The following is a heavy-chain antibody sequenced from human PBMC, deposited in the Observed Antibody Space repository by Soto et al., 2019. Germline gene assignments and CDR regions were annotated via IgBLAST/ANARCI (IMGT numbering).Heavy chain of an antibody. J-gene: IGHJ4*02. CDR2: ISSSSSYI. CDR3: ARDYRGSHPNYFDY. Sequence: GGSLRLSCAASGFTFSSYSMNWVRQAPGKGLEWVSSISSSSSYIYYADSVKGRFTISRDNAKNSLYLQMNSLRAEDTAVYYCARDYRGSHPNYFDYCGQGTLVTVSS. CDR1: GFTFSSYS. D-gene: IGHD1-26*01. V-gene: IGHV3-21*01.